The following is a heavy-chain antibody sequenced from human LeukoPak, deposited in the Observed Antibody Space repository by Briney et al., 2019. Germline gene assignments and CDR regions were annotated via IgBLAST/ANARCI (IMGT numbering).Heavy chain of an antibody. CDR1: GYTFTSYG. J-gene: IGHJ4*02. CDR3: ARDQGNWNYGVGFDY. V-gene: IGHV1-18*01. Sequence: ASVKVSCKASGYTFTSYGISWVRQAPGQGLEWVGWISAYNGNTNYAQKLQGRVTMTTDTSTSTAYMELRSLRSDDTAVYYCARDQGNWNYGVGFDYWGQGTLVTVSS. D-gene: IGHD1-7*01. CDR2: ISAYNGNT.